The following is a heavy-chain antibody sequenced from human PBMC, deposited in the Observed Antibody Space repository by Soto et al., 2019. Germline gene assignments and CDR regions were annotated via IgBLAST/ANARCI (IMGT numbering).Heavy chain of an antibody. D-gene: IGHD6-19*01. J-gene: IGHJ6*02. Sequence: GGSLRLSCAASGFTFSSYAMHWVRQAPGKGLEWVAVISYDGSNKYYADSVKGRFTISRDNSKNTLYLQMNSLRAEDTAVYYCARDKGGSSGWEGSYYYYYGMDVWGQGTTVTVSS. V-gene: IGHV3-30-3*01. CDR1: GFTFSSYA. CDR3: ARDKGGSSGWEGSYYYYYGMDV. CDR2: ISYDGSNK.